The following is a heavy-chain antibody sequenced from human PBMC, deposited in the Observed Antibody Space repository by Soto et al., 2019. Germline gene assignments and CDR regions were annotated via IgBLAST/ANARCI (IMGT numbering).Heavy chain of an antibody. CDR3: ARDSHPGIAVAGTYFFDY. CDR1: GYTFTSYY. Sequence: GASVKVSCKASGYTFTSYYMHWVRQAPGQGLEWMGIINPSGGSTSYAQKFQGRVTMTRDTSTSTVYMELSSLRSEDTAVYYCARDSHPGIAVAGTYFFDYWGQGTLVTVSS. D-gene: IGHD6-19*01. CDR2: INPSGGST. J-gene: IGHJ4*02. V-gene: IGHV1-46*03.